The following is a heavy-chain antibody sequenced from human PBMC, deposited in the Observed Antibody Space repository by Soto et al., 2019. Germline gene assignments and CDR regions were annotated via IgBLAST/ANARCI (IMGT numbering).Heavy chain of an antibody. V-gene: IGHV3-53*01. CDR3: VQTTGWPGFDF. Sequence: EVQLVESGGGLIQPGGSLRLSCAASGFAVSSKYMTWVRQAPGKGLEWVSVIYGGGTTYYADSVKGRFTISRDTSKNTWYLQMNSLRSDDTAVYYCVQTTGWPGFDFWGEGTLVTVSP. CDR2: IYGGGTT. D-gene: IGHD6-19*01. J-gene: IGHJ4*02. CDR1: GFAVSSKY.